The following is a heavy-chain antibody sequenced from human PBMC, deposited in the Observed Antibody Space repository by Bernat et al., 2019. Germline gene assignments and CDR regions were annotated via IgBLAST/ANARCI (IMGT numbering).Heavy chain of an antibody. Sequence: QVQLVESGGGVVQPGRSLRLSCAASGFTFSSYGMHCVRQAPGKGLEWVAVIWYDGSNKYYADSVKGRFTISRDNSKNTLYLQMNSVRAEDTAVYYCARDGPRYCSGGSCYPYYWGQGTLVTVSS. CDR3: ARDGPRYCSGGSCYPYY. CDR2: IWYDGSNK. J-gene: IGHJ4*02. CDR1: GFTFSSYG. D-gene: IGHD2-15*01. V-gene: IGHV3-33*01.